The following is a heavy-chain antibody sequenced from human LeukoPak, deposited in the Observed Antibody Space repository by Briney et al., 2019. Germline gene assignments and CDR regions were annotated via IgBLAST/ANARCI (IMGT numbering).Heavy chain of an antibody. CDR1: GYSISTSNW. Sequence: SETLSLTCAVSGYSISTSNWWGWIRQPPGKGLEWIGYIYYSGSTYYNPSLKSRVTISVDTSQNQFSLKLSSVTAADTAVYCCARVTLTSWEPYFDYWGQGTLVTVSS. V-gene: IGHV4-28*03. D-gene: IGHD7-27*01. J-gene: IGHJ4*02. CDR2: IYYSGST. CDR3: ARVTLTSWEPYFDY.